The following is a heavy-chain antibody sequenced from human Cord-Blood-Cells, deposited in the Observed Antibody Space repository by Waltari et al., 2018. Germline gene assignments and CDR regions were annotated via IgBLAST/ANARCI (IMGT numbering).Heavy chain of an antibody. CDR1: GGSISSYY. Sequence: QVQLQESGPGLVKPSETLSLTCTVSGGSISSYYWSWTRQPPGKGLEWIGYIYYSGSTNYNPSLKSRVTISVDTSKNQFSLKLSSVTAADTAVYYCARSVVPAAKIDYWGQGTLVTVSS. V-gene: IGHV4-59*01. J-gene: IGHJ4*02. CDR2: IYYSGST. D-gene: IGHD2-2*01. CDR3: ARSVVPAAKIDY.